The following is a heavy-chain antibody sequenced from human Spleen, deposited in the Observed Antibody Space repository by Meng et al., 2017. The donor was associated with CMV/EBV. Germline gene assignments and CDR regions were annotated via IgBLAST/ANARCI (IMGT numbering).Heavy chain of an antibody. CDR1: TFTSYY. D-gene: IGHD2-15*01. J-gene: IGHJ4*02. Sequence: TFTSYYMNWVRQAPGQGLEWIGIINPSGGSTSYAQKFQGRVTMTRDTSTSTVYMELSSLRSEDTAVYYCARGGRLVVVAASSGNFDYWGQGTLVTVSS. V-gene: IGHV1-46*01. CDR3: ARGGRLVVVAASSGNFDY. CDR2: INPSGGST.